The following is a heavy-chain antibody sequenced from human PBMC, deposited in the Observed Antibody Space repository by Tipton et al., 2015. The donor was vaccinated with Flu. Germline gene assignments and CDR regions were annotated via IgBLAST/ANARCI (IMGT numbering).Heavy chain of an antibody. D-gene: IGHD3-22*01. CDR1: GGSISSSSYY. CDR3: ARRGIVVVRRSDAFDI. Sequence: TLSLTCTVSGGSISSSSYYWGWIRQPPGKGLEWIGSIYYSGSTYYNPSLKSRVTISVDTSKNQFSLKLSSVTAADTAVYYWARRGIVVVRRSDAFDIWGQGTMVTVSS. J-gene: IGHJ3*02. CDR2: IYYSGST. V-gene: IGHV4-39*07.